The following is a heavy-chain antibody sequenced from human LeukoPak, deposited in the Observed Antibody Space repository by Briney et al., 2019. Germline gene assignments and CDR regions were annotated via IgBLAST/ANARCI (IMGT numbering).Heavy chain of an antibody. Sequence: SETLSLTCAVSGYSISSGYYWGWIRQPPGKGLEWIGSIYHSGSTYYNPSLKSRVTISVDTSKNQFSLKLSSVTAADTAVYYCARSLWFSLDYWGQGTLVTVSS. D-gene: IGHD3-10*01. J-gene: IGHJ4*02. V-gene: IGHV4-38-2*01. CDR3: ARSLWFSLDY. CDR2: IYHSGST. CDR1: GYSISSGYY.